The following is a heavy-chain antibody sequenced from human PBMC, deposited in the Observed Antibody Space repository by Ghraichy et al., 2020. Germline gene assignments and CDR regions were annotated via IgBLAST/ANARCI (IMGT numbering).Heavy chain of an antibody. J-gene: IGHJ2*01. CDR3: ARVAPYDWFFDL. Sequence: GGSLRLSCAASGFTFSNYAMHWVRQAPGKGLEWVAAMWFDGSNQYYADSVKGRFTISRDISKNTLFMQMNNLRADDMAVYYCARVAPYDWFFDLWGRGTLVTVSS. CDR2: MWFDGSNQ. V-gene: IGHV3-33*01. CDR1: GFTFSNYA.